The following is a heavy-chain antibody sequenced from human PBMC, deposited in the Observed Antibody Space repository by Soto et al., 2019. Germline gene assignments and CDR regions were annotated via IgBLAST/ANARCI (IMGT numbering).Heavy chain of an antibody. CDR1: GFTFSSYA. J-gene: IGHJ4*02. Sequence: PGGSLRLSCAASGFTFSSYAMSWVRQAPGKGPEWVSAISGSGGSTYYADSVKGRFTISRDNSKNTLYLQMNSLRAEDTAVYYCAKDDCSGGSCYVIYWGQGTLVTVSS. CDR3: AKDDCSGGSCYVIY. CDR2: ISGSGGST. V-gene: IGHV3-23*01. D-gene: IGHD2-15*01.